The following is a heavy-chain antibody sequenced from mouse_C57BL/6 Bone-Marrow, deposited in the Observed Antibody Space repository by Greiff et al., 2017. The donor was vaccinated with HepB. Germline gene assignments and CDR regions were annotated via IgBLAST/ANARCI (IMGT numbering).Heavy chain of an antibody. Sequence: QVQLQQPGAELVMPGASVKLSCKASGYTFTSYWMHWVKQRPGQGLEWIGEIDPSDSYTNYNQKFKGKSTLTVDKSSSTAYMQLSSLTSEDSAVYYCARLITTVDYYAMDYWGQGTSVTVSS. D-gene: IGHD1-1*01. CDR2: IDPSDSYT. J-gene: IGHJ4*01. CDR1: GYTFTSYW. V-gene: IGHV1-69*01. CDR3: ARLITTVDYYAMDY.